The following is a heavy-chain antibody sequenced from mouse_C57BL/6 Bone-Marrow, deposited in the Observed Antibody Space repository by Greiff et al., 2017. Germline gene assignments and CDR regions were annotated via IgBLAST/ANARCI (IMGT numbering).Heavy chain of an antibody. D-gene: IGHD2-4*01. J-gene: IGHJ3*01. V-gene: IGHV5-12*01. CDR2: ISNGGGST. Sequence: EVQLVESGGGLVQPGGSLKLSCAASGFTFSDYYMYWVRQTPEKRLEWVAYISNGGGSTYYPDTGTGRFTISRDHAKNTLYLQMSRLKTEDTAMYYCARHYYDYPIAYWGQGTLVTVSA. CDR1: GFTFSDYY. CDR3: ARHYYDYPIAY.